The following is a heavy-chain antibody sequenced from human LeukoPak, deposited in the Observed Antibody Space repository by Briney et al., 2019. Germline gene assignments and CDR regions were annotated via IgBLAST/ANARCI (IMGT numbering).Heavy chain of an antibody. Sequence: GGSLRLSCAASGFTFSSYSMNWVRQAPGKGLEWVSYISSSGSTIYYADSVKGRFTISRDNAKNSLYLQMNSLRAEDTAVYYCARDGIWFGELAFDYWGQGTLVTVSS. D-gene: IGHD3-10*01. CDR1: GFTFSSYS. CDR2: ISSSGSTI. V-gene: IGHV3-48*01. J-gene: IGHJ4*02. CDR3: ARDGIWFGELAFDY.